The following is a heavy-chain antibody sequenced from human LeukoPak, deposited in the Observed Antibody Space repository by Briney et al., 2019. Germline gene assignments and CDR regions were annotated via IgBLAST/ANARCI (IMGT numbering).Heavy chain of an antibody. CDR3: ARGGIQVSGIDEFDY. V-gene: IGHV3-13*01. Sequence: PGGSLRLSCAASGFTFIDYDMHWVRQVIGKGLEWVSAIGIRGDTHYSGSVKGRFTISRENAGSSLYLQMNSLRAEDTAVYYCARGGIQVSGIDEFDYWSQGTLVTVSS. CDR1: GFTFIDYD. J-gene: IGHJ4*02. CDR2: IGIRGDT. D-gene: IGHD6-19*01.